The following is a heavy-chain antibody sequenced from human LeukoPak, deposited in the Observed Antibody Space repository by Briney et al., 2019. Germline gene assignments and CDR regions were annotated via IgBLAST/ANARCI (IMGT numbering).Heavy chain of an antibody. V-gene: IGHV1-69*05. Sequence: SVKVSCKASGGTFSSYAISWVRQAPGQGLELMGGIIPIFGTANYAQKFQGRVTITTDESTSTAYMELSSLRSEDTAVYYCASHSSGWYGRFDPWGQGTLVTVSS. CDR3: ASHSSGWYGRFDP. J-gene: IGHJ5*02. CDR2: IIPIFGTA. CDR1: GGTFSSYA. D-gene: IGHD6-19*01.